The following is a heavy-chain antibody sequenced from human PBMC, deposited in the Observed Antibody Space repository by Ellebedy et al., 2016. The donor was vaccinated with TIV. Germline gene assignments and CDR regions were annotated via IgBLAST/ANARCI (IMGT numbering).Heavy chain of an antibody. V-gene: IGHV1-69*06. CDR1: GGTFNSHS. CDR3: ATCPLSQTYFYYGMDV. Sequence: AASVKVSCKASGGTFNSHSICWVRQPPGEGLEWMGGINPIFDTANYAQKFQGRVTFTANKSTSPAYMDLSSLTSENTVDYYCATCPLSQTYFYYGMDVWGQGTMVTVSS. CDR2: INPIFDTA. J-gene: IGHJ6*02.